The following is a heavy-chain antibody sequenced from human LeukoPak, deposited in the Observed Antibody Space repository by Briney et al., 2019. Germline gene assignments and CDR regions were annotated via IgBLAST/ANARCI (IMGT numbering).Heavy chain of an antibody. CDR2: INHSGST. CDR3: ARGVGYNYEYYFDY. CDR1: GGSFSGYY. D-gene: IGHD5-24*01. Sequence: KTSETLSLTCAVYGGSFSGYYWSWIRQPPGKGLEWIGEINHSGSTNYNPSLKSRVTISVDTSKNQFSLKLSSVTAADTAVYYCARGVGYNYEYYFDYWGQGTLVTVSS. J-gene: IGHJ4*02. V-gene: IGHV4-34*01.